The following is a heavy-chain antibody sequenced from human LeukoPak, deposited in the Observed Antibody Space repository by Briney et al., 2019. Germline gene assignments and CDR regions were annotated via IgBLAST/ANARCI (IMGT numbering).Heavy chain of an antibody. J-gene: IGHJ6*03. V-gene: IGHV4-34*01. CDR3: ARVMRDYMDV. D-gene: IGHD3-16*01. Sequence: SETLSLTCAVYGGSFSGYYWSWIRQPPGKGLEWIGEINHSGSTNYNPSLKSRVTISVDTSKNQFSLKLSSATAADTAVYYCARVMRDYMDVWGKGTTVTVSS. CDR2: INHSGST. CDR1: GGSFSGYY.